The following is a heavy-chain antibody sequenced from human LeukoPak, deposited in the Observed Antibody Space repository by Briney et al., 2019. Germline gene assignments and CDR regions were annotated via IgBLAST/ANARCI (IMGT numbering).Heavy chain of an antibody. V-gene: IGHV4-38-2*02. CDR2: IYYSGST. Sequence: SETLSLTCTVSGYSVSSSYYWGWIRQPPGKGLEWIGSIYYSGSTYYNPSLKSRVTISVDTSKNQFSLKLSSVTAADTAVYYCARLSGFGELLNYYYYYMDVWGKGTTVTVSS. J-gene: IGHJ6*03. D-gene: IGHD3-10*01. CDR3: ARLSGFGELLNYYYYYMDV. CDR1: GYSVSSSYY.